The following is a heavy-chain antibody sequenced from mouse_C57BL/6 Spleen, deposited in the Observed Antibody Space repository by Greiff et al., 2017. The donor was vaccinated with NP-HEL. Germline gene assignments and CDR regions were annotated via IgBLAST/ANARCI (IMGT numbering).Heavy chain of an antibody. J-gene: IGHJ1*03. CDR1: GYAFSSSW. D-gene: IGHD1-2*01. Sequence: VQVVESGPELVKPGASVKISCKASGYAFSSSWMNWVKQRPGKGLEWIGRIYPGDGDTNYNGKFKGKATLTADKSSSTAYMQLSSLTSEDSAVYFCAKLLRPPDGYFDVWGTGTTVTVSS. V-gene: IGHV1-82*01. CDR2: IYPGDGDT. CDR3: AKLLRPPDGYFDV.